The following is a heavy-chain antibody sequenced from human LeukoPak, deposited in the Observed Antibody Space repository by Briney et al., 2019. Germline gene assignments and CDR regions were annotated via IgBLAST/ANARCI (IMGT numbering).Heavy chain of an antibody. J-gene: IGHJ4*02. CDR3: AIINHPDGRVY. V-gene: IGHV5-51*01. CDR2: IYSGNSDA. D-gene: IGHD5-24*01. CDR1: GYPFTTSW. Sequence: GESLRISFQGFGYPFTTSWIGWVRQLPGKGLEWTAIIYSGNSDAKYSPSFQCQVSISTDRSISTAYLHWSSLKASDTAIYYCAIINHPDGRVYWGQGTLVTVSS.